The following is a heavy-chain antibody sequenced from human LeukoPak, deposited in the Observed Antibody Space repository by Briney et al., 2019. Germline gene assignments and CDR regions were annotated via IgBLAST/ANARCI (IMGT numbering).Heavy chain of an antibody. CDR2: IWYDGSNI. D-gene: IGHD3-22*01. J-gene: IGHJ4*02. CDR3: ARARNDYDSNGFSVLDY. V-gene: IGHV3-33*01. CDR1: GLSFSSHG. Sequence: PGTSLRLSCAASGLSFSSHGMHWVRQAPGEGLEWVAVIWYDGSNIYYADSVKGRFTISRDNSKNTLYLQMNSLRAEDTALYYCARARNDYDSNGFSVLDYWGQGTLVTVSS.